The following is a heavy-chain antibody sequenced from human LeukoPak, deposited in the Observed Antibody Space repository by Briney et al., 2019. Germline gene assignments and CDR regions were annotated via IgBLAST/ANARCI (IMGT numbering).Heavy chain of an antibody. CDR3: ARVSTELATFDY. V-gene: IGHV4-38-2*02. CDR1: GYSISSGYY. CDR2: IYHSGIT. D-gene: IGHD5-24*01. Sequence: SETLSLTCSVSGYSISSGYYWGWIRQPPGKGLEWIGSIYHSGITYYNPSLKSRVTISVDTSKNQFSLKLSSVTAADTAVYYCARVSTELATFDYWGQGTLVTVSS. J-gene: IGHJ4*02.